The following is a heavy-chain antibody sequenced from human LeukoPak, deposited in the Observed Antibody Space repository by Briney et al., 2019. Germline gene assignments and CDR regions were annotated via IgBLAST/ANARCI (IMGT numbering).Heavy chain of an antibody. CDR1: GYTFTSYD. CDR3: ARGRRYYDILTGYYSGNYFDY. J-gene: IGHJ4*02. CDR2: MNPNSGNT. D-gene: IGHD3-9*01. V-gene: IGHV1-8*01. Sequence: GASVKVSCKASGYTFTSYDINWVRQATGQGLEWMGWMNPNSGNTGYAQKFQGRVTMTRNTSISTAYMELSSLRSEDTAVYYCARGRRYYDILTGYYSGNYFDYWGQGTLVTVSS.